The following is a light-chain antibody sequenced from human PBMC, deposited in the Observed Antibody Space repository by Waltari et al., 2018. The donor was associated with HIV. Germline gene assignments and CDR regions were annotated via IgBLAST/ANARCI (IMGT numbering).Light chain of an antibody. J-gene: IGKJ3*01. CDR1: QGIRNY. V-gene: IGKV1-9*01. CDR3: QQHSTYPLT. CDR2: GAA. Sequence: DILLTLSPPFLSASVGDRVTISCRASQGIRNYLACFQQKPGRAPKLLIFGAATLQSGVPSRFSGGGSGTQFTLTINNLQPEDFATYYCQQHSTYPLTFGPGT.